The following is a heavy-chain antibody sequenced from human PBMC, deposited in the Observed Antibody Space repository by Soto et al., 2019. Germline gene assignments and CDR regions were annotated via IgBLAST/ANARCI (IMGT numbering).Heavy chain of an antibody. D-gene: IGHD3-3*01. CDR2: ISGSGGST. CDR1: GFTFSSYA. CDR3: AKGNNFGVVIIPVGYYYGMDV. Sequence: PGGSLRLSCAASGFTFSSYAMSWVRQAPGKGLEWVSAISGSGGSTYYADSVKGRFTISRDNSKNTLYLQMNSLRAEDTAVYYCAKGNNFGVVIIPVGYYYGMDVWGQGTTVTVSS. J-gene: IGHJ6*02. V-gene: IGHV3-23*01.